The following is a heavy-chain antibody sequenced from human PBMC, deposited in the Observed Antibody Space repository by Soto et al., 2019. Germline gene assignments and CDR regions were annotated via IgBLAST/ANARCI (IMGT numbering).Heavy chain of an antibody. V-gene: IGHV1-69*01. CDR1: GGTFSSYA. CDR2: IIPIFGTA. D-gene: IGHD3-10*01. Sequence: GASLKVSCKDSGGTFSSYAISWVLQAPGQGLEWMGGIIPIFGTANYAQKFQGRVTITADESTSTAYMELSSLRSEDTAVYYCARDSYYYGSGSYGEPFDYWGQGTLVTVS. J-gene: IGHJ4*02. CDR3: ARDSYYYGSGSYGEPFDY.